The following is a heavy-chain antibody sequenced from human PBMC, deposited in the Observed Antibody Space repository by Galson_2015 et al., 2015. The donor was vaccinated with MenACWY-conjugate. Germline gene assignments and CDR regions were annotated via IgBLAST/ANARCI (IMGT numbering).Heavy chain of an antibody. CDR1: GYTFINYF. Sequence: SVKVSCKASGYTFINYFLHWVRQGPGHGLEWMGILNPSDGSTSYAQKFQGRVTMIRDTSTSTVYMELSSLRSEGTAVYFCARDTSGHYFFDSWGQGTLVTVSS. CDR3: ARDTSGHYFFDS. J-gene: IGHJ4*02. CDR2: LNPSDGST. V-gene: IGHV1-46*01. D-gene: IGHD3-22*01.